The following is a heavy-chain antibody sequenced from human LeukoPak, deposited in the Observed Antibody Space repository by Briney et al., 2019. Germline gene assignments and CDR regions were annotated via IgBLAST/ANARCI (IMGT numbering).Heavy chain of an antibody. V-gene: IGHV3-23*01. CDR2: ISGSGTTT. Sequence: QSGGSLRLSCAASGFTFSSYAMSWVRQAPGKGLEWVSTISGSGTTTYYADSVKGRFTISRDNSKNTLYLQMNSLRAEDTAVYYCTNPPLLVIPPPSFDYGAREPLVPVP. CDR1: GFTFSSYA. J-gene: IGHJ4*02. CDR3: TNPPLLVIPPPSFDY. D-gene: IGHD3-22*01.